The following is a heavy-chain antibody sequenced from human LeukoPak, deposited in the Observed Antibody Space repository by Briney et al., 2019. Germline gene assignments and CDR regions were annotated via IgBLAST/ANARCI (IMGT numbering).Heavy chain of an antibody. D-gene: IGHD3-22*01. J-gene: IGHJ4*02. Sequence: GGSLRLSCAASGFTFSSYGMHWVRQAPGKGLEWVAVIWYDGSNKYYADSVKGRFTISRDNSKNTLYLQMNSLRAEDTAVNYCARGATYYYDSSGYYNFDYWGQGTLVTVSS. V-gene: IGHV3-33*01. CDR3: ARGATYYYDSSGYYNFDY. CDR2: IWYDGSNK. CDR1: GFTFSSYG.